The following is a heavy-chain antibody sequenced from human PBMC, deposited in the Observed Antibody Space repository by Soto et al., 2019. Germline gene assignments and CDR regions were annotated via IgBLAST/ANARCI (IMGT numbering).Heavy chain of an antibody. CDR1: GYTFTGYY. Sequence: ASVKVSCKASGYTFTGYYMHRVRQAPGQGLEWMGWINHNSGDTNYAQKFQGRVIMTRDTSISTAYMELSGLRSDDTAVYYCARGFYYDSGYWAAFDIWGQGTMVTVSS. V-gene: IGHV1-2*02. CDR3: ARGFYYDSGYWAAFDI. J-gene: IGHJ3*02. D-gene: IGHD3-22*01. CDR2: INHNSGDT.